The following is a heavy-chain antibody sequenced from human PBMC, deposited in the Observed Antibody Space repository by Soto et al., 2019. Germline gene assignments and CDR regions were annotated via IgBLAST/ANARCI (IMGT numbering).Heavy chain of an antibody. Sequence: QVQLQQWGAGLLKPSETLSLTCAVHGGSFSGFYWSWIRQPPGKGLEWIGEVSRSGSTNYNPSLRSRVTISGDKSKNQCSMKLNFVTAADTAVYYCARGVSSGWYRHWGQGTLVTVSS. CDR3: ARGVSSGWYRH. J-gene: IGHJ1*01. CDR1: GGSFSGFY. V-gene: IGHV4-34*01. D-gene: IGHD6-19*01. CDR2: VSRSGST.